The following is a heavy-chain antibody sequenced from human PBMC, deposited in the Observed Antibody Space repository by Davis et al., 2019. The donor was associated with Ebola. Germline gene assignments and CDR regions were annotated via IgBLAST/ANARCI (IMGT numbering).Heavy chain of an antibody. CDR1: GFSLSNVD. V-gene: IGHV3-23*01. CDR3: LGDPNWAFGY. D-gene: IGHD7-27*01. CDR2: INGGGSST. J-gene: IGHJ4*02. Sequence: GESLKISCEASGFSLSNVDMNWVRQAPGKGLEWVSNINGGGSSTSYADSVKGRFSLSRDNSKNTLYLEMNSLRVEDTAVYYCLGDPNWAFGYWGQGTLVTVSS.